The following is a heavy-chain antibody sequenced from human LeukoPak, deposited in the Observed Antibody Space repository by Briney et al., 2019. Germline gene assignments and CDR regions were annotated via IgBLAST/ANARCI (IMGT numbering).Heavy chain of an antibody. Sequence: ASVKVSCKASGFTFTSSAVQWVRQARGQRLEWIGWIVVGSGNTNYAQKFQERVTITRDMSTSTAYMELSSLRSEDTAVYYCAADSVSDYYYNGMDVWGQGTTVTVSS. CDR1: GFTFTSSA. D-gene: IGHD3-10*01. CDR2: IVVGSGNT. CDR3: AADSVSDYYYNGMDV. J-gene: IGHJ6*02. V-gene: IGHV1-58*01.